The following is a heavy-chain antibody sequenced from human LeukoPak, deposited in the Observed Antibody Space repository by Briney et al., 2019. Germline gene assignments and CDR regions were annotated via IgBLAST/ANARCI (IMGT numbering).Heavy chain of an antibody. V-gene: IGHV3-7*01. CDR3: AKTGTYVLRYFDWYPWYFDY. D-gene: IGHD3-9*01. J-gene: IGHJ4*02. CDR1: GFTFSSYW. CDR2: IKQDGSEK. Sequence: PGESLRLSCAASGFTFSSYWMSWVRQAPGKGLEWVANIKQDGSEKYYVDSVKGRFTISRDNAKNSLYLQMNSLRAEDTAVYYCAKTGTYVLRYFDWYPWYFDYWGQGTLVTVSS.